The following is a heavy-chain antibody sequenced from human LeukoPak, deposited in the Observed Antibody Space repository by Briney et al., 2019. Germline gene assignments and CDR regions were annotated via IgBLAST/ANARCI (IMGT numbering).Heavy chain of an antibody. CDR3: ARGVIGGGDYFDY. Sequence: SVKVSCKASGGTFSSYAISWVRRAPGQGLEWMGGIIPIFGTANYAQKFQGRVTITADESTGTAYMELSSLRSEDTAVYYCARGVIGGGDYFDYWGQGTLVTVSS. D-gene: IGHD3-16*01. CDR1: GGTFSSYA. V-gene: IGHV1-69*13. J-gene: IGHJ4*02. CDR2: IIPIFGTA.